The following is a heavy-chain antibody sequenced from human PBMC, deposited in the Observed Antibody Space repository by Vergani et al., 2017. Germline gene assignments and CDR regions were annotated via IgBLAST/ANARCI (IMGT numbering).Heavy chain of an antibody. Sequence: EVQLLESGGGVVQPGRSLRLSCAASGFTFSSYAMSWVRQAPGKGLEWVSAISGSGGSTYYADSVKGRFTISRDNSKNTLHLQMNSLRAEDTAVYYCAKDIWGADYYDSRGYSDYWGQGTLVTVSS. CDR2: ISGSGGST. V-gene: IGHV3-23*01. CDR3: AKDIWGADYYDSRGYSDY. D-gene: IGHD3-22*01. J-gene: IGHJ4*02. CDR1: GFTFSSYA.